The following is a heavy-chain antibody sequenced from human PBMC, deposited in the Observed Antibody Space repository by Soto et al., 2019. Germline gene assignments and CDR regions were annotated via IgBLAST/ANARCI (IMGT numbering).Heavy chain of an antibody. CDR2: IYYSGST. CDR1: GGSISSYY. J-gene: IGHJ5*02. D-gene: IGHD3-3*01. Sequence: SETLSLTCTVSGGSISSYYWSWIRQPPGKGLEWIGYIYYSGSTNYNPSLKSRVTISVDTSKNQSSLKLSSVTAADTAVYYCARNTIFNWFDPWGQGTLVTVSS. V-gene: IGHV4-59*01. CDR3: ARNTIFNWFDP.